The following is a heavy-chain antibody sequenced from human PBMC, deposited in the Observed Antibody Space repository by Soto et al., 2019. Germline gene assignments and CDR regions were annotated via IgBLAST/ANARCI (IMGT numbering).Heavy chain of an antibody. Sequence: PGGSLRLSCAASGFTFSSYALHWVRQAPGKGLEWVAVISYDGSNKYYADSVKGRFTISRDNSKNTLYLQMNSLRAEDTAVYYCARDGNGYNYLVPFDIWGQGTMVTVSS. V-gene: IGHV3-30-3*01. CDR1: GFTFSSYA. J-gene: IGHJ3*02. CDR2: ISYDGSNK. CDR3: ARDGNGYNYLVPFDI. D-gene: IGHD5-12*01.